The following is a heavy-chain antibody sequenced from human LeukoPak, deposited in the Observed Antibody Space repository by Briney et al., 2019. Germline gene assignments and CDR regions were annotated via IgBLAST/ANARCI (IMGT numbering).Heavy chain of an antibody. J-gene: IGHJ4*02. CDR1: GFTFNNYE. Sequence: GGSLRLSCAASGFTFNNYEMNWVRQAPGKGLEWVSIISSGGGTKYYADSVKGRLTISRDNAKNSLYLQMNSLRAEDTAVYYCARSSGSYRPFDYWGQGTLVTVSS. CDR2: ISSGGGTK. CDR3: ARSSGSYRPFDY. V-gene: IGHV3-48*03. D-gene: IGHD1-26*01.